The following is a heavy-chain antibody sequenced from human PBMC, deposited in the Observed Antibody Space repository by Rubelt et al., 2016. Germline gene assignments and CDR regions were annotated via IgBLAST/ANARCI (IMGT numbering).Heavy chain of an antibody. J-gene: IGHJ4*02. V-gene: IGHV3-74*01. Sequence: EVQLVESGGGLVQPGGSLRLSCAASGFTFTNYWTHWVRQAPGKGLVWISRISTDGRSTSYADSVKGRFTISSCNAHNTLYLQMSSLRVEDTAVYYCASEKRGSGSFDYWGQGTLVTVSS. CDR1: GFTFTNYW. CDR2: ISTDGRST. D-gene: IGHD6-19*01. CDR3: ASEKRGSGSFDY.